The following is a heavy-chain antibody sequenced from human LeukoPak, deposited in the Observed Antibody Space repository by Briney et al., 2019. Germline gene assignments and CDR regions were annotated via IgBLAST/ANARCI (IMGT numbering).Heavy chain of an antibody. CDR2: ISYDGSNK. D-gene: IGHD6-19*01. CDR3: VKQDSGGWYDY. V-gene: IGHV3-30*18. J-gene: IGHJ4*02. CDR1: GFTFSSYG. Sequence: GGSLRLSCAASGFTFSSYGIHWVRQAPDKGLEWVAVISYDGSNKYYADSVKGRFTISRDNSRNTLYLQMNSLRAEDTAVYYCVKQDSGGWYDYWGQGTLVTVSS.